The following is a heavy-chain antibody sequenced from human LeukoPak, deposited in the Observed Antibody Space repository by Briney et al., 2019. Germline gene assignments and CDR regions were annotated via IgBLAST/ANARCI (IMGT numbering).Heavy chain of an antibody. CDR3: AGYYTVTYGMDV. J-gene: IGHJ6*02. V-gene: IGHV3-23*01. CDR2: ISGSGGST. CDR1: GFTFSSYA. Sequence: GGSLRLSCAASGFTFSSYAMSWVRQAPGKGLEWVSAISGSGGSTYYADSVKGRFTISRDNSKNTLYLQMNSLRAEDTAVYYCAGYYTVTYGMDVWGQGTTVTVSS. D-gene: IGHD4-17*01.